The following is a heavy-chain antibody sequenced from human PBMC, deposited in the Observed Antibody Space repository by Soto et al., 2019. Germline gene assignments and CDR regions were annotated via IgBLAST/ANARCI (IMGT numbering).Heavy chain of an antibody. CDR2: ISGSGGST. J-gene: IGHJ4*02. V-gene: IGHV3-23*01. CDR1: GFTFSSYA. D-gene: IGHD3-3*01. Sequence: HPGGSLRLSCAASGFTFSSYAMSWVRQAPGKGLEWVSAISGSGGSTYYADSVKGRFTISRDNSKNTLYLQMNSLRAEDTAVYYCALEGIFRVVMSFDYWGQGTLVTVSS. CDR3: ALEGIFRVVMSFDY.